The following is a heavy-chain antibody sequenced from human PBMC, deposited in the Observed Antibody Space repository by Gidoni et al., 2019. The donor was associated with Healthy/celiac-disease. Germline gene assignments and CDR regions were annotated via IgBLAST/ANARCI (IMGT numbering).Heavy chain of an antibody. Sequence: QVQLVESGGGVVQPGRSLRLSCAASGFIFSSYGMHWVRQAPGKGLEWVAVISYDGSNKYYADSVKGRFTISRDNSKNTLYLQMNSLRAEDTAVYYCATRSGTTGTRGDAFDIWGQGTMVTVSS. J-gene: IGHJ3*02. CDR1: GFIFSSYG. CDR3: ATRSGTTGTRGDAFDI. D-gene: IGHD1-1*01. CDR2: ISYDGSNK. V-gene: IGHV3-30*03.